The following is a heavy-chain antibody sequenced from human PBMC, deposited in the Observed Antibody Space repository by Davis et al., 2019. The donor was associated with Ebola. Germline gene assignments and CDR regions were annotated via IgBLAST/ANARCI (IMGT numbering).Heavy chain of an antibody. D-gene: IGHD5-12*01. CDR2: IYYSGST. V-gene: IGHV4-61*01. Sequence: SETLSLTCTVSGGSVSSGSYYWSWIRQPPGKGLEWIGYIYYSGSTNYNPSLKSRVTISVDTSKNQFSLKLSSVTAADTAVYYCARSRGVATIKSWGQGTLVTASS. J-gene: IGHJ5*02. CDR3: ARSRGVATIKS. CDR1: GGSVSSGSYY.